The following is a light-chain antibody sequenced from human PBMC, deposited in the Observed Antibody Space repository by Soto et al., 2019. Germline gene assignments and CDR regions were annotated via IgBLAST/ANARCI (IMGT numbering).Light chain of an antibody. J-gene: IGKJ1*01. CDR1: QIISSW. V-gene: IGKV1-5*03. CDR2: KAS. CDR3: QQYNSYSPWT. Sequence: DIHMTQSPCTLSAAVGDRVTITCRSSQIISSWLAWYQQKPGKAPKLLIYKASSLESGVPSRFSGSGSGTEFTLTISSLQPDDFATYYCQQYNSYSPWTFGQGTKVDIK.